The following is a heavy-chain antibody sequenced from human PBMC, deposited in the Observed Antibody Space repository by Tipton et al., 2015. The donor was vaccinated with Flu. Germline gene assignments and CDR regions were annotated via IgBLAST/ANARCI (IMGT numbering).Heavy chain of an antibody. CDR1: GGSIGVTTYY. CDR3: ARLSLSFNAFDV. CDR2: VYYTGGT. V-gene: IGHV4-39*07. J-gene: IGHJ3*01. D-gene: IGHD2/OR15-2a*01. Sequence: TLSLTCTVSGGSIGVTTYYWGWIRQPPGKGLEYIGSVYYTGGTHFNPSLKSRVTVSIDTSKKQFSLKLNSVTAADTAVNYCARLSLSFNAFDVWGQGTTVIVSS.